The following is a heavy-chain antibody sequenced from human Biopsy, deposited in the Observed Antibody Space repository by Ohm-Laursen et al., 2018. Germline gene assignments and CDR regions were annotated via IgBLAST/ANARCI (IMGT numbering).Heavy chain of an antibody. Sequence: SLRLSCAASGFTFSNYYMHWVRQAPGKGLLWVSRIKRDGTTTDYAESVKGRFTISRDNAKNTLYLQMNTLTAADTAVYFCAKGGSSYGFGSFNIFHKYATDVRGQGTTVTVSS. J-gene: IGHJ6*02. V-gene: IGHV3-74*01. CDR2: IKRDGTTT. CDR3: AKGGSSYGFGSFNIFHKYATDV. D-gene: IGHD3-10*01. CDR1: GFTFSNYY.